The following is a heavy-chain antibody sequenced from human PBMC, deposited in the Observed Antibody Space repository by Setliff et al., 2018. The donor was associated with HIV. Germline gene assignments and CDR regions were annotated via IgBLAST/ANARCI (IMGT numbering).Heavy chain of an antibody. CDR1: GGSINSTSYY. Sequence: PSETLSLTCTVSGGSINSTSYYWGWIRQPPGNGLEWIGSIYHTGSTYYKPSLKGRFTISRDNSKNTLYLQMSSLRVEDTAVYYCVKAVIVVIPAAIFDYWGQGTLVTVSS. J-gene: IGHJ4*02. D-gene: IGHD2-2*01. CDR3: VKAVIVVIPAAIFDY. CDR2: IYHTGST. V-gene: IGHV4-39*01.